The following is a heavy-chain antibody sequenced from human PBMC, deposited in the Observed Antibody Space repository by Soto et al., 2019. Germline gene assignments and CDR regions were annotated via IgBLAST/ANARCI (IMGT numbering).Heavy chain of an antibody. D-gene: IGHD5-18*01. Sequence: EVQLVESGGGLVQPGGSLRLSCAASGFTFSSYWMHWVRQAPGKGLVWVSRINSDGSSPHYADSVKGRFTISRDNAKNTLYLQMNSLRAEDTAVYYCARVNTAMGLGTNWDYWGQGTLVTVSS. V-gene: IGHV3-74*01. J-gene: IGHJ4*02. CDR2: INSDGSSP. CDR3: ARVNTAMGLGTNWDY. CDR1: GFTFSSYW.